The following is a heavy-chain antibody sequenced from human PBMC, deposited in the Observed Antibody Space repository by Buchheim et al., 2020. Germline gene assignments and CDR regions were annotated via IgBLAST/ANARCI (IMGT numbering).Heavy chain of an antibody. Sequence: EVQLVESGGDLVQPGGSLRLSCAASGFTFSTYAMSWVRQAPGKGLEWVSTISSSGGSTFYADSVKGRFTIFRDNSQNTLYLQIKSLRAEDTAVFYCAKRLGIEAGEGYDMDVWGQGTT. CDR1: GFTFSTYA. V-gene: IGHV3-23*04. D-gene: IGHD6-19*01. J-gene: IGHJ6*02. CDR3: AKRLGIEAGEGYDMDV. CDR2: ISSSGGST.